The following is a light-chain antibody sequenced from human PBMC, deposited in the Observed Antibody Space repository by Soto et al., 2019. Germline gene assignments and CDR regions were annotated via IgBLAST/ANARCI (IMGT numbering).Light chain of an antibody. CDR3: CSYAGSPYD. CDR2: DVT. V-gene: IGLV2-11*01. Sequence: QSVLTQPRSVFGSPGQSVAISCTGTSSDVGSFNYVSWYQQHPDKAPKHMIYDVTKRPSGVPDRFSGSKSGNTASLTISGLQAEDEADYYCCSYAGSPYDFGTGTKLTVL. J-gene: IGLJ1*01. CDR1: SSDVGSFNY.